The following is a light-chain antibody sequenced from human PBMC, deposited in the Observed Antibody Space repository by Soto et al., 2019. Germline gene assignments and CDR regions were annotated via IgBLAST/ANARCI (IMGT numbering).Light chain of an antibody. J-gene: IGKJ1*01. V-gene: IGKV3-20*01. CDR2: GAS. CDR3: QKYADSSTWT. CDR1: QSVSNSY. Sequence: EIVLTQSPGTLSLSPGERATLSCRASQSVSNSYLAWYQQRPGQAPRLLIYGASSRATGIPDRFSGSGSGTDFTLTISRLEPEDFEVYYCQKYADSSTWTFGQGTKVEIK.